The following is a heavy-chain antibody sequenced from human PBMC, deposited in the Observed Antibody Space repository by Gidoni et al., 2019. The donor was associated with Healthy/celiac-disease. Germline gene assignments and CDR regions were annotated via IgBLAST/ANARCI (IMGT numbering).Heavy chain of an antibody. J-gene: IGHJ4*02. V-gene: IGHV3-30-3*01. CDR3: ARDYGSGSSPDY. CDR2: ISYDGSNK. Sequence: QVQLVESGGGVVQPGRSLSLSCAASGFPFSSYAMHWVRQAPGKGLEWVAVISYDGSNKYYADSVKGRFTISRDNSKNTLYLQMNSLRAEDTAVYYCARDYGSGSSPDYWGQGTLVTVSS. CDR1: GFPFSSYA. D-gene: IGHD3-10*01.